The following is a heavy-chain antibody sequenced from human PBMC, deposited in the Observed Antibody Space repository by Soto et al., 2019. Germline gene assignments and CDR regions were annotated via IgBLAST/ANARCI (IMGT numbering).Heavy chain of an antibody. CDR2: IKQDGSEK. V-gene: IGHV3-7*02. CDR3: ARGTRDDSAFDSY. J-gene: IGHJ4*02. Sequence: SCVRKTPGKGLEWVANIKQDGSEKYYVDSVKGRFTISRDNAKNSLYLQMNSLRAEDTVVYYCARGTRDDSAFDSYWGKGSLVTGSS. D-gene: IGHD3-22*01.